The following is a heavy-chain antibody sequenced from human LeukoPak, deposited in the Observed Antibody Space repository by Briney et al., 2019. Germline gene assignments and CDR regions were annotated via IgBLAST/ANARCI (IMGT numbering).Heavy chain of an antibody. V-gene: IGHV3-23*01. D-gene: IGHD3-10*01. J-gene: IGHJ4*02. Sequence: PGGSLRLSCAASGFTFSSYAVSWVRQAPGKGLEWVSGISGSGGSTYYADSVKGRFTISRDNSKNTLYLQMNSLRTEDTAVYYCAHPPKVRGVSNFDYWGQGTLVTVSS. CDR2: ISGSGGST. CDR1: GFTFSSYA. CDR3: AHPPKVRGVSNFDY.